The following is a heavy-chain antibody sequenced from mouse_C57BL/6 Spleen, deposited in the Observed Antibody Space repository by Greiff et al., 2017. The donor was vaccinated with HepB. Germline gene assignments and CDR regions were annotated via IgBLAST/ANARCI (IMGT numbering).Heavy chain of an antibody. V-gene: IGHV1-50*01. CDR3: AGYDGAAYAMDY. CDR2: IDPSDSYT. Sequence: QVQLQQPGAELVKPGASVKLSCKASGYTFTSYWMQWVKQRPGQGLEWIGEIDPSDSYTNYNQKLKGKATLTVDTSTSTAYMQLSSLTSEDSAVYYCAGYDGAAYAMDYWGQGTSVTVSS. J-gene: IGHJ4*01. CDR1: GYTFTSYW. D-gene: IGHD2-2*01.